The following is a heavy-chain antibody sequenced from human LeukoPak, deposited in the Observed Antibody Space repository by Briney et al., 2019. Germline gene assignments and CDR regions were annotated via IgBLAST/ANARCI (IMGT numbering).Heavy chain of an antibody. CDR1: GYTFTGYY. CDR3: ARARVGGKGFDP. D-gene: IGHD1-26*01. J-gene: IGHJ5*02. Sequence: ASVKVSCKASGYTFTGYYMHWVRQAPGQGLEWMGRINPNSGGTNYAQKFQGRVTMTRDTSISTAYMELSRLRSDDTAVYYCARARVGGKGFDPWGQGTLVTVSS. CDR2: INPNSGGT. V-gene: IGHV1-2*06.